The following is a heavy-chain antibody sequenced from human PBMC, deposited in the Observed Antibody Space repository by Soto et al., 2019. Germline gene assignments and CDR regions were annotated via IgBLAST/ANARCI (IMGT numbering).Heavy chain of an antibody. V-gene: IGHV3-74*01. CDR1: GFTFSNYW. CDR2: INGDGSIT. J-gene: IGHJ4*02. CDR3: ARVGGGSGNFDY. D-gene: IGHD3-10*01. Sequence: EVQLVESGGGLVQPGGSLRLSCGASGFTFSNYWMHWVRQAPGEGLVWVSRINGDGSITRFADSVKGRFTISRDNAKNTLYLQMNSLRADDTAVYYCARVGGGSGNFDYWGQGTLVTVSS.